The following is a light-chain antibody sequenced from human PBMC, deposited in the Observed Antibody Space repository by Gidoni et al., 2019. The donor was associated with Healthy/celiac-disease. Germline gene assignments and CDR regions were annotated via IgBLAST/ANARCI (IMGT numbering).Light chain of an antibody. Sequence: EIVLTQSPGTLSLSPGERATLSCRASQSVSSSYLAWYQQKPGQAPRLLIYGASSRATGIPDRFSGSGSGTDFTLTISRLEPEDFAVYYCQQYGSSPRGYTFXXXTKLEIK. J-gene: IGKJ2*01. CDR3: QQYGSSPRGYT. CDR1: QSVSSSY. CDR2: GAS. V-gene: IGKV3-20*01.